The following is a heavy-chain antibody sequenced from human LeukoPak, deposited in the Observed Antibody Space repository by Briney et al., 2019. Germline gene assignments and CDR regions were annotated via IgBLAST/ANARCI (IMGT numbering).Heavy chain of an antibody. CDR1: GYSFTSYW. V-gene: IGHV5-51*01. J-gene: IGHJ6*03. Sequence: GESLKISCKGSGYSFTSYWIGWVRQMPGKGLEWMGIIYPGDSDTRYSPSFQGQVTISADKSISTAYLQWSSLKASDTAMYYCARRTFDMNYYYYMDVWGKGTRPPSP. CDR3: ARRTFDMNYYYYMDV. D-gene: IGHD2/OR15-2a*01. CDR2: IYPGDSDT.